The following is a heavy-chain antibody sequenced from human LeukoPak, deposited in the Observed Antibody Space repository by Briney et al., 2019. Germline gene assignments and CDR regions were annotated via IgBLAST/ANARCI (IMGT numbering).Heavy chain of an antibody. D-gene: IGHD1-26*01. CDR2: IYPGDPDT. CDR1: GSSFTSYW. V-gene: IGHV5-51*01. CDR3: ARRGSYSSFDY. Sequence: GASLQISCKGSGSSFTSYWIGWVRQLPGKGLEWMGIIYPGDPDTRYSPSFQGQVTISADKSISTAYLQWSSLKASDTAMYYCARRGSYSSFDYWGQGTLVTVSS. J-gene: IGHJ4*02.